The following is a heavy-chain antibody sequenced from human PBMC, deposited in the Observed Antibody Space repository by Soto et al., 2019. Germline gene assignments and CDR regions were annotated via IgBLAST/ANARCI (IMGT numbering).Heavy chain of an antibody. Sequence: QVQLVESGGGAVQPGGSRRLSCAASEFTFSNYAMHWVRQAPGKGLQWLAVISYDGNNKYADSVEGRFTISRDNSKNTVYLQMNSLRLEDTAVYYCARGPSYSDSYFDHWGQGTLVTVSS. V-gene: IGHV3-30*03. J-gene: IGHJ4*02. D-gene: IGHD4-17*01. CDR2: ISYDGNNK. CDR1: EFTFSNYA. CDR3: ARGPSYSDSYFDH.